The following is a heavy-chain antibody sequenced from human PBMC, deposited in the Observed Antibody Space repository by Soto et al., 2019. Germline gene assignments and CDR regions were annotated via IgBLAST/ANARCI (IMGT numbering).Heavy chain of an antibody. CDR2: MNPNSGNI. Sequence: ASVKVSCKASGYTFTSYDINWVRQATGQGLEWMGWMNPNSGNIGYAQKFQGRVSMTRNTSISTAYMELGSLRSEDTAVYYCAVADNDAFDIWGQGTMVTVSS. J-gene: IGHJ3*02. V-gene: IGHV1-8*01. D-gene: IGHD2-15*01. CDR1: GYTFTSYD. CDR3: AVADNDAFDI.